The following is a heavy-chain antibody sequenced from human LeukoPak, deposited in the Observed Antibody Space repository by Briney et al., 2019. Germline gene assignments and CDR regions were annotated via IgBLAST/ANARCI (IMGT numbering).Heavy chain of an antibody. CDR2: IKQDGSEK. D-gene: IGHD2-21*01. V-gene: IGHV3-7*04. CDR3: ARPVFPHIFQD. J-gene: IGHJ1*01. Sequence: PGGSLGLSCAASGFTFSTYWMSWVRQAPGKGLEWVANIKQDGSEKYYVDSVKGRFTISRDNAKNSLYLQMNSLRAEDTAVYYCARPVFPHIFQDWGQGTLVTVSS. CDR1: GFTFSTYW.